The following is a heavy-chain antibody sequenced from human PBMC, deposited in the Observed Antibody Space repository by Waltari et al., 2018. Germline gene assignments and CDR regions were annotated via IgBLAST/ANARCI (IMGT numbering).Heavy chain of an antibody. CDR1: GFTFSNFG. CDR3: AKDAFGNTYLDF. Sequence: QVNLVESGGGVVQPGGSLRPSWETSGFTFSNFGMHWVRQAPGKGLEWVALIWFDGSDKFYADSVRGRFTISRDNSARTLYLDMDSLRLDDTAMYYCAKDAFGNTYLDFWGQGTLVTVSS. J-gene: IGHJ4*02. D-gene: IGHD2-2*02. CDR2: IWFDGSDK. V-gene: IGHV3-30*02.